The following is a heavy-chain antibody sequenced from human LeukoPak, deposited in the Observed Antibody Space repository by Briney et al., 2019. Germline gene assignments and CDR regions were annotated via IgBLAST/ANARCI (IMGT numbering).Heavy chain of an antibody. D-gene: IGHD2/OR15-2a*01. CDR3: ARGGSLSAYDS. CDR2: MSSDGGTT. Sequence: GGSLRLSCATSGFTLTNFAMHWVRQAPGKGLEYVSAMSSDGGTTCYANSVKGRFTMSRDKSKNAVYLQMGSLRPDDMAVYYCARGGSLSAYDSWGEGTLVTVSS. CDR1: GFTLTNFA. V-gene: IGHV3-64*01. J-gene: IGHJ4*02.